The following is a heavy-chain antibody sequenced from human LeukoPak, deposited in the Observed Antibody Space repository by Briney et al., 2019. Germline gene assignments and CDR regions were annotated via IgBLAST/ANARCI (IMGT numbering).Heavy chain of an antibody. CDR2: ISGSGGST. CDR1: GFTFSSYA. J-gene: IGHJ6*02. V-gene: IGHV3-23*01. CDR3: AKGGPATIGYYYYGMDV. Sequence: PGGSLRLSCAASGFTFSSYAMSWVRQAPGKGLEWVSAISGSGGSTYYADSVKGRFTISRDNSKNTLYLQMNSLRAEDTAVYYCAKGGPATIGYYYYGMDVWGQGTTVTVSS. D-gene: IGHD5-24*01.